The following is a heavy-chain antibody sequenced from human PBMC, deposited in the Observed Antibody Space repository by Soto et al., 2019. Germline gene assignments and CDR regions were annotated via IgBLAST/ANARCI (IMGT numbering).Heavy chain of an antibody. D-gene: IGHD3-22*01. CDR2: ISSSSSTI. CDR1: GFTFSSYS. V-gene: IGHV3-48*02. CDR3: ASTTTYYYDSWFDP. Sequence: GGSLRLSCAASGFTFSSYSMNWVRQAPGKGLEWVSYISSSSSTIYYADSVKGRFTISRDNAKNSLYLQMNSLRDEDTAVYYCASTTTYYYDSWFDPLGQGTLVTVSS. J-gene: IGHJ5*02.